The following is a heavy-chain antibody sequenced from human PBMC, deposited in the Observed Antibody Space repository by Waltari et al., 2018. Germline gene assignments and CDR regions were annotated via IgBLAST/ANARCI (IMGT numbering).Heavy chain of an antibody. CDR1: GYSISSGYY. Sequence: QVQLQESGPGLVKPSETLSLTCAVSGYSISSGYYWGWIRQPPGKGLEWIGSIYHSGSTYYNPSLKSRVTISVDTSKNQCSLKLSSVTAADTAVYYCARPGDYGDYSLGYWGQGTLVTVSS. CDR2: IYHSGST. D-gene: IGHD4-17*01. J-gene: IGHJ4*02. CDR3: ARPGDYGDYSLGY. V-gene: IGHV4-38-2*01.